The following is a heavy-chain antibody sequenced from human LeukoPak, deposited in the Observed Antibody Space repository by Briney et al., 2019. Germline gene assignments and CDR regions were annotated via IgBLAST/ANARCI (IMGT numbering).Heavy chain of an antibody. Sequence: GGSLRLSCAASGFTFSSYSMNWVRQAPGKGLEWVSSISSSSSYIYYADSVKGRFTISRDNSKNTLYLQMNSLRAEDTALYYCAKPRSAWSRDFDSWGQGTLVTVSS. CDR1: GFTFSSYS. V-gene: IGHV3-21*04. CDR3: AKPRSAWSRDFDS. J-gene: IGHJ4*02. CDR2: ISSSSSYI. D-gene: IGHD6-19*01.